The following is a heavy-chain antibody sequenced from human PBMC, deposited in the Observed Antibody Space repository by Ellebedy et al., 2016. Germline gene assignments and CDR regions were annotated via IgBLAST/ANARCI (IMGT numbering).Heavy chain of an antibody. CDR3: ASSGHSSGWYYFDY. Sequence: GESLKISCAASGFTFSSYSMNWVRQAPGKGLEWVSSISSSSSYIYYADSVKGRFTISRDNAKNSLYLQMNSLRAEDTAVYYCASSGHSSGWYYFDYWGQGTLVTVSS. CDR2: ISSSSSYI. CDR1: GFTFSSYS. V-gene: IGHV3-21*01. D-gene: IGHD6-19*01. J-gene: IGHJ4*02.